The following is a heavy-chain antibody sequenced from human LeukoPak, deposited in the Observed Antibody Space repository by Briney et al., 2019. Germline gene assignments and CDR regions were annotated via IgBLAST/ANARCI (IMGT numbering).Heavy chain of an antibody. CDR2: INHSGST. J-gene: IGHJ5*02. Sequence: PGGSLRLSCAASGFTFSSYWMSWIRQPPGKGLEWIGEINHSGSTNYNPSLKSRVTISVDTSKNQFSLKLSSVTAADTAVYYCARGLQLVRHWFDPWGQGTLVTVSS. CDR3: ARGLQLVRHWFDP. D-gene: IGHD6-13*01. CDR1: GFTFSSYW. V-gene: IGHV4-34*01.